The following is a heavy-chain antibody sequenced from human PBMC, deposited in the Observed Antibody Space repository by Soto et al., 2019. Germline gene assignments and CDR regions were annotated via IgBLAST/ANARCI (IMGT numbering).Heavy chain of an antibody. Sequence: QVQLVESGGGVVQPGRSLRLSCAASGFTFTSYGMHWVRQAPGKGLEWVAAIWSDGSNGYNGDSVKGRLTISRDTSKNTLYLQMNSLRAEDTAVYYCARDPPEDSRGYFALDIWGQGTMVTVSS. CDR1: GFTFTSYG. D-gene: IGHD3-22*01. CDR2: IWSDGSNG. CDR3: ARDPPEDSRGYFALDI. J-gene: IGHJ3*02. V-gene: IGHV3-33*01.